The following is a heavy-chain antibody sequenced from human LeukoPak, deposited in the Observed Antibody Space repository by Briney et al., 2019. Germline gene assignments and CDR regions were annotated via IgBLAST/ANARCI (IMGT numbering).Heavy chain of an antibody. CDR3: AKDLVGATGGSY. J-gene: IGHJ4*02. D-gene: IGHD1-26*01. CDR2: ISGSGGST. CDR1: GFTFSSYA. V-gene: IGHV3-23*01. Sequence: PGGSLRLSCAPSGFTFSSYAMSWVRQAPGKGVEWVSAISGSGGSTYYADSVKGRFTISRENYKNTMYMQMNRQRGEDTAVYYCAKDLVGATGGSYWGQGTLVTVSS.